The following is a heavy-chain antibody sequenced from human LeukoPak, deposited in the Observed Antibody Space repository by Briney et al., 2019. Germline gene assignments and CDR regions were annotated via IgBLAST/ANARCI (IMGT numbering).Heavy chain of an antibody. V-gene: IGHV3-23*01. CDR3: ASVIGGGDATDAFDI. Sequence: GGSLRLSCAASGFIFSSYAMSWVRQAPGKGLEWVSTISGSAGSTNYADSVKGRFTLSRDNAKNSLYLQMNSLRAEDTAVYYCASVIGGGDATDAFDIWGQGTMVTVSS. J-gene: IGHJ3*02. CDR2: ISGSAGST. D-gene: IGHD2-21*02. CDR1: GFIFSSYA.